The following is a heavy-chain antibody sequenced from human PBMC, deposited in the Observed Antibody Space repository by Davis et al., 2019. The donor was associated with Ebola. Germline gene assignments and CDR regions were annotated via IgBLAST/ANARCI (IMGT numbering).Heavy chain of an antibody. J-gene: IGHJ6*02. Sequence: SVKGRFPISRDNAKKSLYLQMNSLRVEDTAVYYCARDIAFEPQMGYYGMDVWGQGTTVTVS. CDR3: ARDIAFEPQMGYYGMDV. V-gene: IGHV3-21*04. D-gene: IGHD3-9*01.